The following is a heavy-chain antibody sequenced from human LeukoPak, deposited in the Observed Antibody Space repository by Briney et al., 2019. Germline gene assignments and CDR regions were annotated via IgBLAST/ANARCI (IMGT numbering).Heavy chain of an antibody. CDR3: ARVTHSGSPYYFDY. Sequence: PSETLSLTCTVSGGSISTYFWSWIRQPPGKGLEWIGYVYYSGSTNYSPSLESRVTILVDTSKNQFSLKLSSVTAADTAVYYCARVTHSGSPYYFDYWGQGTLVTVSS. V-gene: IGHV4-59*01. J-gene: IGHJ4*02. D-gene: IGHD1-26*01. CDR1: GGSISTYF. CDR2: VYYSGST.